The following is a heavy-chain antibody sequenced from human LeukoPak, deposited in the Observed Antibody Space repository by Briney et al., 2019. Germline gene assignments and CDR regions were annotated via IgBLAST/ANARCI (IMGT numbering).Heavy chain of an antibody. J-gene: IGHJ4*02. CDR2: IHYSGST. CDR3: ARVPGSGAPGY. D-gene: IGHD6-19*01. CDR1: GASISSYS. V-gene: IGHV4-59*01. Sequence: SETLSLTCTVSGASISSYSWSWLRQPPGKGLEWIGYIHYSGSTNYNPSLKSRVTISVDTSKTHFSLKLTSVTAADTAVYYCARVPGSGAPGYWGQGALVTVSS.